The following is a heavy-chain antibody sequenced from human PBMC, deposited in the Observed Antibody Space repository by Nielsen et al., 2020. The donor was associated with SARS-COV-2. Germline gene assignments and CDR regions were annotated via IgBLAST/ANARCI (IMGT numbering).Heavy chain of an antibody. V-gene: IGHV4-30-4*01. Sequence: SETLSLTCTVSGGSISSDDYYWSWIRQPPGKGLEWIGYIYYSGSTYYKPPLKSRVTISVDTSKNQFSLKLSSVTAADTAVYYCASANWNRPADSWGQGTLVTVSS. D-gene: IGHD1-1*01. CDR2: IYYSGST. CDR3: ASANWNRPADS. J-gene: IGHJ4*02. CDR1: GGSISSDDYY.